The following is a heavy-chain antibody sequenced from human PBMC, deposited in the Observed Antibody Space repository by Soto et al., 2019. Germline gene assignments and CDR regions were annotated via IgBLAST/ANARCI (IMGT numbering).Heavy chain of an antibody. CDR1: GFTFCAYG. J-gene: IGHJ4*02. CDR3: AKGFSYGVIDY. CDR2: ISYDGSNK. D-gene: IGHD4-17*01. V-gene: IGHV3-30*18. Sequence: GGSLRLSCAASGFTFCAYGMHWVRQAPGKGLEWVAVISYDGSNKYYTDSVKGRFTISRDNSKNTLYLQMSSLRAEDTAVYYCAKGFSYGVIDYWGQGTLVTVSS.